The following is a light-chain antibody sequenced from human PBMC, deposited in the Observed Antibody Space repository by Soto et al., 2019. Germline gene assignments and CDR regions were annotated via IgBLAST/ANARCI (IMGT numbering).Light chain of an antibody. V-gene: IGKV3D-11*01. CDR3: QQRRLWHIT. CDR2: DAY. J-gene: IGKJ5*01. Sequence: VMGQPPATLSMSPGERSTDWYMAIPCVTNYLAWYQQKPGQLLRLLMSDAYNSVTGIPPRFSASRSGTDPTPTISSLEPVASEVYQRQQRRLWHITFGQGTRLEIK. CDR1: PCVTNY.